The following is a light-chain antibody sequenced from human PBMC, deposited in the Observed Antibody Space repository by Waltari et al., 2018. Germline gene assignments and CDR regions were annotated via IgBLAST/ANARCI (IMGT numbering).Light chain of an antibody. J-gene: IGKJ4*01. CDR2: GAS. V-gene: IGKV3-20*01. CDR3: QQYDGSSVT. Sequence: EIALTQSPGTLSLSPGERATLSCRASQTITGSWLTWYQRKPGQAPGLLIYGASIRATGIPVRFSGSGSGTDFTLTISRLEPEDFAVYYCQQYDGSSVTFGGGTKVEVK. CDR1: QTITGSW.